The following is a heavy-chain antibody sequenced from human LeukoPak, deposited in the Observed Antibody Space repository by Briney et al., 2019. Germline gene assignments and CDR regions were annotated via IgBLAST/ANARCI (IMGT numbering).Heavy chain of an antibody. Sequence: PAGSLRLSCAASGFTFSSYWMDWVRQAPGKGLVWVSRINSDGSSTSYADSVKGRFTISRDNAKNTLYLQMNSLRAEDTAVYYCAREYPAELRYFDWSFNWFDPWGQGTLAIVSS. CDR3: AREYPAELRYFDWSFNWFDP. CDR1: GFTFSSYW. V-gene: IGHV3-74*01. J-gene: IGHJ5*02. D-gene: IGHD3-9*01. CDR2: INSDGSST.